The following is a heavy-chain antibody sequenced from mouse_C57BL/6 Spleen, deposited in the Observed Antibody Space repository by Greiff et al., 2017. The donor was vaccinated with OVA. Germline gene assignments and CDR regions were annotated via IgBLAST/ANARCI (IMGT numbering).Heavy chain of an antibody. CDR1: GYTFTSYW. D-gene: IGHD2-5*01. Sequence: QVQLQQPGAELVKPGASVKMSCKASGYTFTSYWITWVKQRPGQGLEWIGDIYPGSGSTNYNEKFKSKATLTVDTSSSTAYMQLSSLTSEDSAVHYCARKAYYSNWFDYWGQGTTLTVSS. J-gene: IGHJ2*01. CDR3: ARKAYYSNWFDY. V-gene: IGHV1-55*01. CDR2: IYPGSGST.